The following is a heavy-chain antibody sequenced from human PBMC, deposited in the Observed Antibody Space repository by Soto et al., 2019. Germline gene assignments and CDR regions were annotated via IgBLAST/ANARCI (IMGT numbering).Heavy chain of an antibody. Sequence: EVQLLESGGGLVQPGGSLRLPCAASGFTFSNYAMNWVRLAPGKGLEWVSVISGSGGSTYYADSVKGRYTISRDNSKNALYLQMNSLRAEETAVYYCASRSSGWYFDYGGQGTLVTVAS. D-gene: IGHD6-19*01. V-gene: IGHV3-23*01. J-gene: IGHJ4*02. CDR2: ISGSGGST. CDR1: GFTFSNYA. CDR3: ASRSSGWYFDY.